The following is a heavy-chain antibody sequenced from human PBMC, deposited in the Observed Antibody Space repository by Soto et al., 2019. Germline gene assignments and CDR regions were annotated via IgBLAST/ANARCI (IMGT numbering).Heavy chain of an antibody. CDR3: ARGNQYNWNSRYYYYGMDV. CDR1: GYTFTGYY. D-gene: IGHD1-7*01. V-gene: IGHV1-2*04. Sequence: QVQLVQSGAEVKKPGASVKVSCKASGYTFTGYYMHWVRQAPGQGLEWMGWINPNSGGTNYAQKFQGWVTMTRDTSISTAYMELSRLRSDDTAVYYCARGNQYNWNSRYYYYGMDVWGQGTTVTVSS. CDR2: INPNSGGT. J-gene: IGHJ6*02.